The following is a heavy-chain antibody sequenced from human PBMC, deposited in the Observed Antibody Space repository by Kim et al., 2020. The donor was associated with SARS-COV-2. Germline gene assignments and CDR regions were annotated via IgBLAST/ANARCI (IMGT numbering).Heavy chain of an antibody. CDR3: ATTMFTNY. Sequence: YTTEYAASVKGRFTISRDDSENSLYLHMHSLKTEDTAMYYCATTMFTNYWGQGTLVTVSS. V-gene: IGHV3-72*01. J-gene: IGHJ4*02. CDR2: YTT. D-gene: IGHD3-10*02.